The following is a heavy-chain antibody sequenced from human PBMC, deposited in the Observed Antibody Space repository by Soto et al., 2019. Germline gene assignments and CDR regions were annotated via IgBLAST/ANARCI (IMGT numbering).Heavy chain of an antibody. CDR3: ARDQVGSAAGTYYYYYGMDV. CDR1: GGSVTSTSYY. D-gene: IGHD6-13*01. J-gene: IGHJ6*02. Sequence: LSLTCTVSGGSVTSTSYYWSWIRQPPGKGLEWIGYMHYSGSTNYNPSLKSRVTISVDTSKNQFSLKLSSVTAADTAVYYCARDQVGSAAGTYYYYYGMDVWGQGTTVTVSS. V-gene: IGHV4-61*01. CDR2: MHYSGST.